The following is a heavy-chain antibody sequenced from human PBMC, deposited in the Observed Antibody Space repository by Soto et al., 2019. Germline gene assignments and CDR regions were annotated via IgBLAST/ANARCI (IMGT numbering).Heavy chain of an antibody. D-gene: IGHD6-13*01. CDR2: MSHDGSNK. CDR3: ARDVEQMVMGNWFDP. Sequence: QVLLVESGGGVVQPGRSLRLSCAASGFIFRAYTMHWVRQAPGKGLEWVALMSHDGSNKYHADSVKGRFTISRDNSKNTLYLQMNSLRDDDTAVYYCARDVEQMVMGNWFDPWGQGTLVTVSS. J-gene: IGHJ5*02. V-gene: IGHV3-30-3*01. CDR1: GFIFRAYT.